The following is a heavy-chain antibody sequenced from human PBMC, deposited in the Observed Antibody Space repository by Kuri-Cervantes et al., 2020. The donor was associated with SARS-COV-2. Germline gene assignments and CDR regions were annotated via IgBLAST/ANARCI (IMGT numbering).Heavy chain of an antibody. D-gene: IGHD1-26*01. CDR2: ISAYNLKT. V-gene: IGHV1-18*04. CDR1: GYTFTSYG. J-gene: IGHJ4*02. CDR3: ARDRWDAILDY. Sequence: ASVKVSCKASGYTFTSYGISWVRQAPGQGLEWMGWISAYNLKTIYAQKVQDRVTMTVDTNTDTAFMEVRSLRSDDTAVYYCARDRWDAILDYWGQGTLVTVSS.